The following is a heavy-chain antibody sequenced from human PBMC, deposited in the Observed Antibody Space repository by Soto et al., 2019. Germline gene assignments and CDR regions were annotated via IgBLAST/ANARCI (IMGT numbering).Heavy chain of an antibody. Sequence: ASVKVSCKASGYTFTSYAMHWVRQAPGQRLEWMGWINAGNGNTKYSQKFQGRVTITRDTSASTAYMELSSLRSEDTAVYYCARDPLMYQYSCGCPVDYWGQGTLVTVSS. D-gene: IGHD6-19*01. J-gene: IGHJ4*02. CDR2: INAGNGNT. CDR1: GYTFTSYA. V-gene: IGHV1-3*01. CDR3: ARDPLMYQYSCGCPVDY.